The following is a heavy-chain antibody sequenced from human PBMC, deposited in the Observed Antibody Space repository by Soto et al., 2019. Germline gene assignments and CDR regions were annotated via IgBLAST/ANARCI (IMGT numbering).Heavy chain of an antibody. CDR1: GGSISSYY. J-gene: IGHJ4*02. Sequence: SETLSLTCTVSGGSISSYYWSWIRQPPGKGLEWIGYIYYSGSTNYNPSLKSRVTISVDTSKNQFSLKLSSVTAADTAVYYCARVALSAGDIVVVVDYFDYWGQGTLVTVSS. D-gene: IGHD2-15*01. V-gene: IGHV4-59*01. CDR3: ARVALSAGDIVVVVDYFDY. CDR2: IYYSGST.